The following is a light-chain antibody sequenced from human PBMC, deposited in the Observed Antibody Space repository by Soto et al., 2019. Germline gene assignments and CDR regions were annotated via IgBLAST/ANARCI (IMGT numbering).Light chain of an antibody. CDR3: SSYTSSSTRV. J-gene: IGLJ3*02. Sequence: QSALTQPASVSGSPGQSVTISCTGTSSDVGGYNYVSWYQQHPGKAPTLMIYEVSTQPSGVSTRFSGSKSGNTASLTISGRQAEDGADYYCSSYTSSSTRVFGGGTKLTVL. CDR2: EVS. V-gene: IGLV2-14*01. CDR1: SSDVGGYNY.